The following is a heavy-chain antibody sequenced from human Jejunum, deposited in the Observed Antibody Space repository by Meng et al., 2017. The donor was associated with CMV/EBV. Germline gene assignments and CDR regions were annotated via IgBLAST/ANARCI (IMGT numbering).Heavy chain of an antibody. Sequence: GFSISNNYVSWVRQARGKGLECVSVIYSGGSTYYAASVKGRFTISRDNAQNTIFLQMNSLRTEDTAVYYCARRPSVIPVPYYGMDVWGQGTTVTVSS. CDR1: GFSISNNY. CDR3: ARRPSVIPVPYYGMDV. J-gene: IGHJ6*02. D-gene: IGHD2-21*01. CDR2: IYSGGST. V-gene: IGHV3-53*01.